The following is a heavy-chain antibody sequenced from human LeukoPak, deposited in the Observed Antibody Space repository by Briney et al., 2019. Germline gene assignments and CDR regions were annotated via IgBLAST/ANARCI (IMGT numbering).Heavy chain of an antibody. CDR3: ARGPYSYDSSGAFDI. J-gene: IGHJ3*02. D-gene: IGHD3-22*01. V-gene: IGHV4-59*10. CDR1: GGSFSDYY. CDR2: ISSSGST. Sequence: SETLSLTCAVYGGSFSDYYWSWIRQPAGKGLEWIGRISSSGSTNYNPSLKSRVTISVDMSKNQFSLKLSSVTAADTAVYFCARGPYSYDSSGAFDIWGQGTMVTVSS.